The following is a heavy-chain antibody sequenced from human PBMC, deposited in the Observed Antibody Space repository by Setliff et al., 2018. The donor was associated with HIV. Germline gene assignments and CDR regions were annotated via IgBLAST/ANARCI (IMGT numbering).Heavy chain of an antibody. V-gene: IGHV1-8*01. CDR3: ASGKGVRGVIITGGLDV. Sequence: EASVKVSCKASGHTFNNYDINWVRRATGQGLEWMGWMNPNSGATGYAQKFQGRVTMTRDTSISTAYMELSSLTSKDTAVYYCASGKGVRGVIITGGLDVWGKGTTVTVSS. J-gene: IGHJ6*04. CDR1: GHTFNNYD. CDR2: MNPNSGAT. D-gene: IGHD3-10*01.